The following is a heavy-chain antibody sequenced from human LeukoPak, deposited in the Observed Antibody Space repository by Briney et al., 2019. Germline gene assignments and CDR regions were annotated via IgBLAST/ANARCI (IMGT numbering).Heavy chain of an antibody. V-gene: IGHV3-21*01. J-gene: IGHJ6*03. D-gene: IGHD1-26*01. CDR1: GFTFSSYS. Sequence: GGSLRLSCAASGFTFSSYSMNWVRQAPGKGLEWVSSISISSSYIYYADSVKGRFTISRDNAKNSLYLQMNSLRAEDTAVYYCARDGGIGEYYYYYYMDVWGKGTTVTVSS. CDR2: ISISSSYI. CDR3: ARDGGIGEYYYYYYMDV.